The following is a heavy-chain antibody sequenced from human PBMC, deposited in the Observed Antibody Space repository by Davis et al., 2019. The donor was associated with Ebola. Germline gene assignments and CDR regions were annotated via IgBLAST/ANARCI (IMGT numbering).Heavy chain of an antibody. Sequence: MPSETLSLTCTVSGGSTSSYYWSWIRQPPGEGLEWIGCIYYSGSTNYNPSLKSRVTISVDTSKNQFSLKLSSVTAADTAVYYCARSRGAVAGNWFDPWGQGTLVTVSS. D-gene: IGHD6-19*01. J-gene: IGHJ5*02. CDR1: GGSTSSYY. CDR3: ARSRGAVAGNWFDP. V-gene: IGHV4-59*01. CDR2: IYYSGST.